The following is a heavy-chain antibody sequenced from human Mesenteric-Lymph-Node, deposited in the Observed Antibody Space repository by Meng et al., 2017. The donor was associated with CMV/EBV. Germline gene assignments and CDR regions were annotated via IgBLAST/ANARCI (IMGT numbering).Heavy chain of an antibody. CDR1: GYTFIDYY. D-gene: IGHD3-9*01. Sequence: QLQLVQSGAEVKKPGASVRVSCKASGYTFIDYYINWVRQAPGQGLEWRGRINPKTGGRSYAQNFQGRVTMTRDTSINTAYMEVNRLNSDDTAMYYCARDRDTDWYSPFDYWGPGTLVTVSS. V-gene: IGHV1-2*06. J-gene: IGHJ4*02. CDR2: INPKTGGR. CDR3: ARDRDTDWYSPFDY.